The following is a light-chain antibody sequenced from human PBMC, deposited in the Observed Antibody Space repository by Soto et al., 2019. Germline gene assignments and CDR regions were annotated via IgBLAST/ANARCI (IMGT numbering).Light chain of an antibody. CDR1: QSFSNS. J-gene: IGKJ1*01. CDR3: QQCGNSWT. V-gene: IGKV3-11*01. CDR2: GTS. Sequence: EIVLTQSPATLSLSPGERATLSCRASQSFSNSLAWYQQRPGQAPRLLIYGTSNRATGIPARFSGSRSGTDFTLTINSREPEDFAVEYCQQCGNSWTFGQGTKEEIK.